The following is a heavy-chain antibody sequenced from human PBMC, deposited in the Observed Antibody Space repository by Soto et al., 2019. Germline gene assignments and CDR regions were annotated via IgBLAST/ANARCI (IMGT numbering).Heavy chain of an antibody. V-gene: IGHV3-33*01. CDR1: GFTFSSYG. CDR3: ARSGYCSSTSCYRYDYYYYGMDV. D-gene: IGHD2-2*02. J-gene: IGHJ6*02. CDR2: IWYDGSNK. Sequence: GGSLSLSCAASGFTFSSYGMHWVRQAPGKGLEWVAVIWYDGSNKYYADSVKGRFTISRDNSKNTLYLQMNSLRAEDTAVYYCARSGYCSSTSCYRYDYYYYGMDVWGQGTTVTVSS.